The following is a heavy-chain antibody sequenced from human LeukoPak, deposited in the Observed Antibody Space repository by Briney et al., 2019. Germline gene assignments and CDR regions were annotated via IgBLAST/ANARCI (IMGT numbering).Heavy chain of an antibody. D-gene: IGHD3-10*01. Sequence: SETLSLTCTVSGVSISSYYWSWIRQPPGKGLEWIGYFYYSGSTNYNPSLKSRVTISVDTSKNQFSLKLSSVTAADTAVYYCARGVVRGVYYYYMDVWGKGTTVTISS. CDR2: FYYSGST. CDR1: GVSISSYY. J-gene: IGHJ6*03. CDR3: ARGVVRGVYYYYMDV. V-gene: IGHV4-59*01.